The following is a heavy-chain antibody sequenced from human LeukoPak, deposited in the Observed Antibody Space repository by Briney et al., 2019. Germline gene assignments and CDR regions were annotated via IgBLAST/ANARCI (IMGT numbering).Heavy chain of an antibody. V-gene: IGHV4-59*08. CDR3: ARHVSTGGIDAFDI. D-gene: IGHD2-15*01. Sequence: SETLSFTCTVSGGSISSFYWSWIRQPPGKGLEWIGYIFYSGSTNYNPSLKSRVAMSVDTSKSQFSLKLSSVTAADTAVYYCARHVSTGGIDAFDIWGQGTMVTVSS. CDR1: GGSISSFY. CDR2: IFYSGST. J-gene: IGHJ3*02.